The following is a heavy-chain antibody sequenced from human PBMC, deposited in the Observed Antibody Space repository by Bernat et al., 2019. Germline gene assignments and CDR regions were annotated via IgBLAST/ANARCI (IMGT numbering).Heavy chain of an antibody. CDR3: ARDVRVHSSSDNWFDP. Sequence: QVQLVQSGAEVKKPGASVKVSCKASGYTFTSYGISWVRQAPGQGLEWMGWISAYNGNTNYAQKLKGRVTMTTATSTSTAYMELRSMRSDDTAVYYCARDVRVHSSSDNWFDPWGQGTLVTVSS. J-gene: IGHJ5*02. V-gene: IGHV1-18*01. CDR1: GYTFTSYG. D-gene: IGHD6-6*01. CDR2: ISAYNGNT.